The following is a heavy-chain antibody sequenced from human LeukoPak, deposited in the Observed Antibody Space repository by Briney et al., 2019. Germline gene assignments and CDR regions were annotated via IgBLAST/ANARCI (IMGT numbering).Heavy chain of an antibody. Sequence: GGSLRLSCAASGFTFSSYSMNWVRQAPGKGLEWVSSISSSSSYIYYADSVKGRFTTSRDNAKNSLYLQMNSLRAEDTAVYYCAREANLGAFDIWGQGTMVTVSS. CDR3: AREANLGAFDI. CDR2: ISSSSSYI. J-gene: IGHJ3*02. D-gene: IGHD4/OR15-4a*01. CDR1: GFTFSSYS. V-gene: IGHV3-21*01.